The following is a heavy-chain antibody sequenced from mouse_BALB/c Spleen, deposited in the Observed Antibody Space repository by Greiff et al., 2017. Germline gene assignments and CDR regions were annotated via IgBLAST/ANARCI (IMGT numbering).Heavy chain of an antibody. Sequence: EVKLQESGGGLVQPGGSMKLSCVASGFTFSNYWMNWVRQSPEKGLEWVAEIRLKSNNYATHYAESVKGRFTISRDDSKSSVYLQMNNLRAEDTGIYYCTRPGRDWYFDVWGAGTTVTVSS. CDR2: IRLKSNNYAT. D-gene: IGHD3-3*01. CDR3: TRPGRDWYFDV. V-gene: IGHV6-6*02. CDR1: GFTFSNYW. J-gene: IGHJ1*01.